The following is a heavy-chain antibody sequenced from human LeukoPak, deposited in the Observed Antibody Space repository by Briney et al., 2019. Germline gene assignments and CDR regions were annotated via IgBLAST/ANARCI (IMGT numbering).Heavy chain of an antibody. J-gene: IGHJ4*02. Sequence: GGSLRLSCAASGFTFDHYAMHWVRQAPGKGLEWVSLICWDGGTTFYADSVKGRFTISRDNSKNSLSLQMNSLTTEDTALYYCTKVTGYGDWVGSYDFWGQGTLVTVSS. CDR2: ICWDGGTT. CDR1: GFTFDHYA. CDR3: TKVTGYGDWVGSYDF. V-gene: IGHV3-43*02. D-gene: IGHD4-17*01.